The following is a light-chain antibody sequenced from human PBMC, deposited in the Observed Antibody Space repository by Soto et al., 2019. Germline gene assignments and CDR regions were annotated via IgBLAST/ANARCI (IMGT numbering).Light chain of an antibody. J-gene: IGKJ5*01. CDR3: QPRSNWPPIT. CDR2: DAS. CDR1: QSVSSY. V-gene: IGKV3-11*01. Sequence: EIVLTQSPATLSLSPGERATLSCRASQSVSSYLAWYQQKPGQAPRLLIYDASNRATGIPARFSGSGSGTDFTLTISSLEPEDFAVYYCQPRSNWPPITFGPGTRLAIK.